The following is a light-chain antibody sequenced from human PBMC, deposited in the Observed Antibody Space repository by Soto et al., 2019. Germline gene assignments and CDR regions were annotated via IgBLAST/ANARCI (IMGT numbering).Light chain of an antibody. V-gene: IGKV3-20*01. CDR3: QQYSSSPYT. J-gene: IGKJ2*01. Sequence: EIVLTQSPGTLSLSPGERATLSCRASQSVSSSYLAWYQQKPGQAARLLIYGASSRATGIPDRFSGSGSGTDFTLTISRLEPEDFAVYYCQQYSSSPYTFGQGTKREIK. CDR2: GAS. CDR1: QSVSSSY.